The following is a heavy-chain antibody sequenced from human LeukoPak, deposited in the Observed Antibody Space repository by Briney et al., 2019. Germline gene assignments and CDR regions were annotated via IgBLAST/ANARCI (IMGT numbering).Heavy chain of an antibody. J-gene: IGHJ5*02. CDR3: ARALLRYCSSTSCYWFDP. Sequence: ASVKVSCKASGGTFSSYAISWVRQAPGQGLEWMGGIIPIFGTANYAQKFQGRVTITADESTSTAHMELSGLRSEDTAVYYCARALLRYCSSTSCYWFDPWGQGTLVTVSS. V-gene: IGHV1-69*13. CDR2: IIPIFGTA. D-gene: IGHD2-2*01. CDR1: GGTFSSYA.